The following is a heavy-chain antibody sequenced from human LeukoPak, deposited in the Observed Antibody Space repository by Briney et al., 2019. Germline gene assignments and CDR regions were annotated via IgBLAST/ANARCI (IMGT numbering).Heavy chain of an antibody. V-gene: IGHV4-59*01. J-gene: IGHJ4*02. CDR1: GVSISNYY. D-gene: IGHD6-25*01. CDR3: ATKKTTPRSGFDY. CDR2: IYFIGNT. Sequence: SETLSFTCAVSGVSISNYYLSWIRQPPGKGLEWIGHIYFIGNTNYNASLKSRVTISLDTSKNHFSLKLTSVTAADTAIYYCATKKTTPRSGFDYWGQGTLVTVSS.